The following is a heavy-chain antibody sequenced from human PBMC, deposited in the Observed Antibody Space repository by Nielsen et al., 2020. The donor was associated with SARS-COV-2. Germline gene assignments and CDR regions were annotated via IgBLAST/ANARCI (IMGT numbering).Heavy chain of an antibody. J-gene: IGHJ4*02. CDR2: IKQDGSEK. CDR3: AREKGYCSGGSCYPGNYFDY. Sequence: GVLKISCAASGFTFSSYWMSWVRQAPGKGLEWVANIKQDGSEKYYVDSVKGRFTISRDNAKNSLYLQMNSLRAEDTAVYYCAREKGYCSGGSCYPGNYFDYWGQGTLVTVSS. V-gene: IGHV3-7*03. D-gene: IGHD2-15*01. CDR1: GFTFSSYW.